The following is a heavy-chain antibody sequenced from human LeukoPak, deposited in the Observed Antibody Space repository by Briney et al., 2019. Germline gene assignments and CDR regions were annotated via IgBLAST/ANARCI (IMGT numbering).Heavy chain of an antibody. D-gene: IGHD3-22*01. J-gene: IGHJ4*02. CDR1: GGSISSSSYY. CDR3: ARDISGYYYFDY. V-gene: IGHV3-33*08. Sequence: PSETLSLTCTVSGGSISSSSYYWGWIRQPPGKGLEWVAVIWYDGSNKYYADSVKGRFIISRDNSKNTLYLQMNSLRAEDTAVYYCARDISGYYYFDYWGQGTLVTVSS. CDR2: IWYDGSNK.